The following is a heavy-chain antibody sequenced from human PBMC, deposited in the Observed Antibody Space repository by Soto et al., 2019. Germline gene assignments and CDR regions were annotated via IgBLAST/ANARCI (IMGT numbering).Heavy chain of an antibody. D-gene: IGHD3-10*01. CDR3: ARGALRYYYGSGVVLDWFDP. CDR2: IYYSGST. J-gene: IGHJ5*02. CDR1: GGSISSYY. V-gene: IGHV4-59*01. Sequence: NRXETLSLACTVSGGSISSYYWSWIGQPPGKGLEWIGYIYYSGSTNYNPSLKSRVTISVDTSKNQFSLKLSSVTAADTAVYYCARGALRYYYGSGVVLDWFDPWGQGTLVTVSS.